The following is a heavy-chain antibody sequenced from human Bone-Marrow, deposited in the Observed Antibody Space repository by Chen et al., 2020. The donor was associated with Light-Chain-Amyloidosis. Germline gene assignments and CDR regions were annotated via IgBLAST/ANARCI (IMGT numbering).Heavy chain of an antibody. J-gene: IGHJ4*02. CDR1: GGSISSYY. V-gene: IGHV4-59*01. CDR2: IYYSGTT. D-gene: IGHD3-22*01. CDR3: ARGLLPDYHHSSGYYPFDY. Sequence: QVQLQESGPGLVKPSETLSLTCTVSGGSISSYYRSWIRQPPGKGLEWIGYIYYSGTTNYNPSLKSRVTISEDTSKNQFSLKLTSVTAADTAVDYCARGLLPDYHHSSGYYPFDYWGQGTLVTVSS.